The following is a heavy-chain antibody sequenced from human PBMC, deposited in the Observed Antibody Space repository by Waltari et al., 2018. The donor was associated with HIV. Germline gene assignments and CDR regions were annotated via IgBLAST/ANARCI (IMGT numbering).Heavy chain of an antibody. CDR2: INPKSDGT. CDR3: ARDRIAVTGSYYYGMDV. J-gene: IGHJ6*02. V-gene: IGHV1-2*02. Sequence: QVQLVQSGAEVKKPGASVKVSCKASGYTFTGYFMHWVRQAPGKGLEWMGWINPKSDGTNYAQKFKGRVTMTRDTSTSTAYMELSRLRSDDTALYYCARDRIAVTGSYYYGMDVWGQGTTVTVSS. D-gene: IGHD6-19*01. CDR1: GYTFTGYF.